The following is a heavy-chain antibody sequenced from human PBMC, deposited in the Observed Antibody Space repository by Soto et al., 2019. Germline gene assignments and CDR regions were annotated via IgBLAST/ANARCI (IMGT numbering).Heavy chain of an antibody. CDR1: SRSITSYY. J-gene: IGHJ5*02. V-gene: IGHV4-59*08. CDR2: IYYSGST. Sequence: SETLSLTCNVSSRSITSYYAGWIRQPPGKGLEWIGYIYYSGSTNYNPSLKIRVTISVDTSKNQFSLKLSSVTAAATAAYYCATHSEFISMVQKGFDPWGQGTLVTVSS. CDR3: ATHSEFISMVQKGFDP. D-gene: IGHD3-10*01.